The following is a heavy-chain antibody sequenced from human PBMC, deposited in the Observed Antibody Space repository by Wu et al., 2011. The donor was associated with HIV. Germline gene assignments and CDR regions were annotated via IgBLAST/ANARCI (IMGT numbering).Heavy chain of an antibody. J-gene: IGHJ5*02. Sequence: LVESGGGVVQPGRSLRLSCAASGFTFSSYAMHWVRQAPGKGLEWVAVISYDGSNKYYADSVKGRFTISRDNSKNTLYLQMNSLRAEDTAVYYCAREALGSGHRLFDPWGQGTLVTVSS. CDR2: ISYDGSNK. CDR3: AREALGSGHRLFDP. V-gene: IGHV3-30-3*01. D-gene: IGHD3-16*01. CDR1: GFTFSSYA.